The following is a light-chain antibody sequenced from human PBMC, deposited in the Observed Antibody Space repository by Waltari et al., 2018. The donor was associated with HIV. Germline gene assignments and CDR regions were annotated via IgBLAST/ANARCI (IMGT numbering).Light chain of an antibody. CDR3: QQYNSHSLT. Sequence: DIQMTQSPSTLSASVGDRVTITCRASQSISTWLAWYQQKAGKAPKLLIYKASSLESGVPSRFSGSGSGTGFTLTISSLQPDDFATYYCQQYNSHSLTFGGGTKVEIK. V-gene: IGKV1-5*03. CDR1: QSISTW. J-gene: IGKJ4*01. CDR2: KAS.